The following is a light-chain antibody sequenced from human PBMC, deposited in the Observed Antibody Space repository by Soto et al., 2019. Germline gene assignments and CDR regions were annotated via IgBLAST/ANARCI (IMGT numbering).Light chain of an antibody. CDR1: SSDVGSYNL. V-gene: IGLV2-23*01. CDR2: EGS. Sequence: QSVLTQPASVSGSPGQSITISCTGTSSDVGSYNLVSWYQHHPGKAPKLMIYEGSKRPSGVSNRFSGSKSGNTASLTISGLHAEDEADYSCCSYAGSRTVVFGGGTKLTVL. CDR3: CSYAGSRTVV. J-gene: IGLJ2*01.